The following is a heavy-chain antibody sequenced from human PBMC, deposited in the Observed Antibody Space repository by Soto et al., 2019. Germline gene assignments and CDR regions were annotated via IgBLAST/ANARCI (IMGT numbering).Heavy chain of an antibody. CDR1: GFTVSTYG. Sequence: PGGSLRLSCAVSGFTVSTYGMHWVRQAPGKGLEWVAVISRDGGTKYYADSVKGRFTISKDNSRNTLFLEMNNLRGDDMAVYFCTGEVASGYWGQGT. D-gene: IGHD2-8*02. CDR3: TGEVASGY. J-gene: IGHJ4*02. V-gene: IGHV3-30*03. CDR2: ISRDGGTK.